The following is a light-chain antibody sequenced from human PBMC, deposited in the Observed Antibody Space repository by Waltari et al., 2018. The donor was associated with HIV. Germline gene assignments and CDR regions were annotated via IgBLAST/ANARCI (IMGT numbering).Light chain of an antibody. Sequence: QSVLTQPPSVSGAPGQRVTISCTGSSSNIGAGYDVHWYQQLPGTAPKLLIYGNSNRPSGVPDRFSGSTSGTSASLAITGLQAEDEADHYCQSYDSSLSVVVFGGGTKLTVL. CDR2: GNS. J-gene: IGLJ2*01. CDR1: SSNIGAGYD. V-gene: IGLV1-40*01. CDR3: QSYDSSLSVVV.